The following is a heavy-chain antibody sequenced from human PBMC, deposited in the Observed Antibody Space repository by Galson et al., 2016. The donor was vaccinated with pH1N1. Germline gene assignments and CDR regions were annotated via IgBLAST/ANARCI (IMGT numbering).Heavy chain of an antibody. CDR1: GYSFTSHW. CDR3: ARLSRYCNGGSCFAFDY. J-gene: IGHJ4*02. CDR2: IYPDDSYI. Sequence: QSGAEVKQPGESLKISCKGSGYSFTSHWIGWVRQMPGEGLELMVTIYPDDSYILKNPSFQGQVTVSADKSITTAYLQWSSLKASDSGMYYCARLSRYCNGGSCFAFDYWGQGALVSVSS. V-gene: IGHV5-51*03. D-gene: IGHD2-15*01.